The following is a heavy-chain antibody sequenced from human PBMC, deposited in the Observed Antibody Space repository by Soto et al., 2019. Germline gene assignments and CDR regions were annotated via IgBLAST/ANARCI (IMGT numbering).Heavy chain of an antibody. D-gene: IGHD2-21*01. Sequence: QVQLHESGPGLGKSSQTRSLTCSGSGSSISDRDFYWAWILQPPGKGLEWIGFTSCTGNTSYNTSLLRRVSISGDTSKSQCSLKLTSVTAAATAVYFCVSVVSGNTRFGSWGRGTLVTVSS. CDR2: TSCTGNT. CDR1: GSSISDRDFY. CDR3: VSVVSGNTRFGS. V-gene: IGHV4-30-4*01. J-gene: IGHJ5*01.